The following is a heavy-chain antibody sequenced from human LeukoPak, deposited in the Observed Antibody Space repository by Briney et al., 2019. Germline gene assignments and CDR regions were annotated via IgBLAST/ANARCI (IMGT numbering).Heavy chain of an antibody. CDR2: VYYTGDT. CDR3: ARGNSGAFDI. Sequence: SETLSLTCTVSGVSISGYYWSWIRQPPGKGLEWIGFVYYTGDTNYNPSLKSRVSISGDTSKNQFSLRLSSMTAADTAVYYCARGNSGAFDIWGQGTMVTVSS. D-gene: IGHD1-7*01. J-gene: IGHJ3*02. CDR1: GVSISGYY. V-gene: IGHV4-59*01.